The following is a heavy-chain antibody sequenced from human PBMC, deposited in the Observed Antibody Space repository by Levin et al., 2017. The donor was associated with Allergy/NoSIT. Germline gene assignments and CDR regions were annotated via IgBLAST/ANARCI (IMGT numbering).Heavy chain of an antibody. D-gene: IGHD6-19*01. V-gene: IGHV3-33*01. J-gene: IGHJ4*02. CDR1: GFTFSSYG. CDR3: ARGTLSSGWLYYFDY. CDR2: IWYDGSNK. Sequence: GGSLRLSCAASGFTFSSYGMHWVRQAPGKGLEWVAVIWYDGSNKYYADSVKGRFTISRDNSKNTLYLQMNSLRAEDTAVYYCARGTLSSGWLYYFDYWGQGTLVTVSS.